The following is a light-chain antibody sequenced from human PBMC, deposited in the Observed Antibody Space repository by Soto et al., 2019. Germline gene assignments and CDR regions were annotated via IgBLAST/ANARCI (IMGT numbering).Light chain of an antibody. CDR1: QSVSSD. J-gene: IGKJ2*01. Sequence: EIVMTQSPVTLSVSPGERATVSCRASQSVSSDLAWYQQKPGQAPSLLIYGASTRATGIPARFSGSGSGTEFTLTISSLQSEDFAVYYCQQYHNWLMYTFGQGTKLEI. V-gene: IGKV3-15*01. CDR3: QQYHNWLMYT. CDR2: GAS.